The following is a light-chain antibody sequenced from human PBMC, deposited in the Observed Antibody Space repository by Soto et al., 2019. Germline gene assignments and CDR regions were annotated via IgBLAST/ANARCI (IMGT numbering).Light chain of an antibody. CDR2: GAS. CDR1: QSVSSSY. Sequence: EIVLTQSPGTLSLSPGERATLSCRASQSVSSSYLAWYQQKPGQAPRLLIYGASRRATGIPDRYSGSGSGTDFTLNIRSLEPEAYALYFCKQYGSSPAFGGGTKVAIK. V-gene: IGKV3-20*01. J-gene: IGKJ4*01. CDR3: KQYGSSPA.